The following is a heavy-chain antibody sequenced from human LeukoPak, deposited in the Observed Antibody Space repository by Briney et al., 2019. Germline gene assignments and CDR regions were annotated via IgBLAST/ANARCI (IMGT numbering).Heavy chain of an antibody. V-gene: IGHV3-30*04. J-gene: IGHJ4*02. D-gene: IGHD3-22*01. Sequence: GGSLRLSCAASGFIFSSYAMHWVRQAPGKGLEWLAVISYDGSNKYYADSVKGRFTISRHNSKNTLYQQMNSLRAEDTALYYCARGSGYLETFDYWGQGTLVTVSS. CDR1: GFIFSSYA. CDR2: ISYDGSNK. CDR3: ARGSGYLETFDY.